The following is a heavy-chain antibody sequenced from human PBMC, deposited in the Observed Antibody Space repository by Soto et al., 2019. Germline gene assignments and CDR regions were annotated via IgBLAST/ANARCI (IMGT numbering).Heavy chain of an antibody. CDR3: ARATIAAANFDY. D-gene: IGHD6-13*01. CDR1: GGTFSSYA. CDR2: FIPMFGTG. V-gene: IGHV1-69*12. Sequence: QVQLVQSGAEVKKPGSSVKVSCKASGGTFSSYAITWVRQAPGQGLEWMGGFIPMFGTGNYAQKFQGRITITADESTNTAFMELSSLRSEDTAVYYCARATIAAANFDYWGQGTLVTVSS. J-gene: IGHJ4*02.